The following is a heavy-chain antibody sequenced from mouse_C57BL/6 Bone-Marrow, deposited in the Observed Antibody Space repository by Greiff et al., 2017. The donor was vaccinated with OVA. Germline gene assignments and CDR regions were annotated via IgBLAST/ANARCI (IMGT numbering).Heavy chain of an antibody. Sequence: SGAELVKPGASVKISCKASGYAFSSYWMNWVKQRPGKGLEWIGQIYPGDGDTNYNGKFKGKATLTADKSSSTAYMQLSSLTSEDSAVYFCARWVYSNYDFDYWGQGTTLTVSS. D-gene: IGHD2-5*01. V-gene: IGHV1-80*01. J-gene: IGHJ2*01. CDR2: IYPGDGDT. CDR1: GYAFSSYW. CDR3: ARWVYSNYDFDY.